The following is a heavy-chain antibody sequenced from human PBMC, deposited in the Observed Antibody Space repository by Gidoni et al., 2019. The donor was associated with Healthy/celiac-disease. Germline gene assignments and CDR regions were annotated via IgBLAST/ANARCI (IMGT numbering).Heavy chain of an antibody. J-gene: IGHJ3*02. Sequence: EVQLVESGGGLVQPGRSLRLSCTASGFTFGYYAMRCFRQAPGKGLEWVGFSRSKAYGGTTEYAATVKGRFTISRDDSKSIAYLQMNSLKTEDTAVYYCTRQSITMVRGGGAFDIWGQGTMVTVSS. CDR1: GFTFGYYA. CDR2: SRSKAYGGTT. D-gene: IGHD3-10*01. CDR3: TRQSITMVRGGGAFDI. V-gene: IGHV3-49*03.